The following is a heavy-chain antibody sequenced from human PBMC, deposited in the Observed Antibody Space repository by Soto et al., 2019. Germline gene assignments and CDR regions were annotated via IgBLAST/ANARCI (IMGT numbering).Heavy chain of an antibody. CDR3: ARLGVGSRR. CDR2: LAPISGSP. D-gene: IGHD1-26*01. J-gene: IGHJ3*01. CDR1: GDTFSHYV. Sequence: VQLVQSGAEVKEPGSSVKVSCTNSGDTFSHYVMSWVRQAPGQGLEWMGSLAPISGSPNYAERFEGRITISAYAVTSMRYMELRSLNYDDTAFYYSARLGVGSRRWGQGTMVTVSS. V-gene: IGHV1-69*18.